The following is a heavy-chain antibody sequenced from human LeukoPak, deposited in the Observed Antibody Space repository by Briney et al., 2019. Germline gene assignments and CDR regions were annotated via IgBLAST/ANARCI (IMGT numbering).Heavy chain of an antibody. V-gene: IGHV3-43D*03. CDR2: ISWDGGST. Sequence: GGSLRLSCAASGFTFDDYAMHWVRQAPGKGLECVSLISWDGGSTYYADSVKGRFTISRDNSKNSLYLQMNSLRAEDTALYYCAKEGQGYYMDVWGKGTTVTVSS. CDR1: GFTFDDYA. J-gene: IGHJ6*03. CDR3: AKEGQGYYMDV.